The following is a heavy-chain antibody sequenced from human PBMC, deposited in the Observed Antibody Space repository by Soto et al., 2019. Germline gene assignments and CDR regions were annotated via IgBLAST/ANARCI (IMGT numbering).Heavy chain of an antibody. J-gene: IGHJ6*02. CDR3: ARIRWPIYGMDV. Sequence: QVTLKESGPVLVKPTETLTLTCIVPGFSLSNIKMGVSWIRQPPGKALEWLAHIFSNDEKSYSTSLKSRLTISKDTSKSQVVLTMTNMDPVDTATYYCARIRWPIYGMDVWGQGTTVTVSS. CDR2: IFSNDEK. V-gene: IGHV2-26*01. CDR1: GFSLSNIKMG.